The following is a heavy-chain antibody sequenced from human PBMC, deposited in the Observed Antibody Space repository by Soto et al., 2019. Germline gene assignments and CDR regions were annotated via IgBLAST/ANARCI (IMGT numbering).Heavy chain of an antibody. CDR2: ISSSGGST. D-gene: IGHD3-9*01. V-gene: IGHV3-23*01. Sequence: EVQLLQSGGDLVQPGGSLRLSCAASGFTFSSYAMNWVRQAPGKGLEWVSTISSSGGSTYYADSVKGRFTVSRDNSKSTLYLQVNSLRAEDTAVYYCARDPSTGFADYWGQGNLVTVSS. CDR1: GFTFSSYA. J-gene: IGHJ4*02. CDR3: ARDPSTGFADY.